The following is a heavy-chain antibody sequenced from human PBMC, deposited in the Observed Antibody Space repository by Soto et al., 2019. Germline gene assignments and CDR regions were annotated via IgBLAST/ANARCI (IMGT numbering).Heavy chain of an antibody. CDR1: GGTFSSYA. CDR3: ARDSSTIFGVVIPNWFDP. CDR2: IIPIFGTA. D-gene: IGHD3-3*01. J-gene: IGHJ5*02. V-gene: IGHV1-69*13. Sequence: SVKVSCEASGGTFSSYAISWVRQAPGQGLEWMGGIIPIFGTANYAQKFQGRVTITADESTSTAYMELSSLRSEDTAVYYCARDSSTIFGVVIPNWFDPWGQGTLVTVSS.